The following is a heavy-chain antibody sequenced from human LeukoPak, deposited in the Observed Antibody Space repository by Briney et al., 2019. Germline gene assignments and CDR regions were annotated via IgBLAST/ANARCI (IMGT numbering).Heavy chain of an antibody. V-gene: IGHV3-66*01. D-gene: IGHD1-26*01. Sequence: SGGSLRLSCAASEFSVGSNYMTWVRQAPGKGLEWVSLIYSGGSTCYAGSVKGRFTISRDNSKNTLYLQMNSLRAEDTAVYYCARDRSTIVRSFDYWGQGTLVTVSS. J-gene: IGHJ4*02. CDR3: ARDRSTIVRSFDY. CDR1: EFSVGSNY. CDR2: IYSGGST.